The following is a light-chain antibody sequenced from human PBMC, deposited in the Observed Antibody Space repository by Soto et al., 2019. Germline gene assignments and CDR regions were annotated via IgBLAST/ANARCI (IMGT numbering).Light chain of an antibody. CDR1: SGDVGSHNL. V-gene: IGLV2-23*02. J-gene: IGLJ7*01. Sequence: QSALTQPASVSGSPGQSITISCTGTSGDVGSHNLVSRYQQHPGKATKIMIYEVSKRPLGVSTRFSAYKSGNTASLTISGLQADDEADYYCCSYGGSRAVFGGGTQQIVL. CDR2: EVS. CDR3: CSYGGSRAV.